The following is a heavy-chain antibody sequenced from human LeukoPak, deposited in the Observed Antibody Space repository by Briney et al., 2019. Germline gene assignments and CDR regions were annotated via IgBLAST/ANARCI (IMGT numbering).Heavy chain of an antibody. D-gene: IGHD6-19*01. J-gene: IGHJ3*02. Sequence: GGSLRLSCAASGFTFSSYGMHWVRQAPGKGLEWGALISYDGSNKYYADSVKGRFTISRDNSKNTLYLQMNSLRAEDTAVYYCAKDLASSGWLGAFDIWGQGTMVTVSS. CDR1: GFTFSSYG. CDR3: AKDLASSGWLGAFDI. V-gene: IGHV3-30*18. CDR2: ISYDGSNK.